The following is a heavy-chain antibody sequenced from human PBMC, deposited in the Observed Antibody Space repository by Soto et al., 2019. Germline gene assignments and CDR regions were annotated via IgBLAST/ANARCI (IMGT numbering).Heavy chain of an antibody. Sequence: QEQLVQSGPEVKKPGASVKVSCTASGYTFTSYYIHWVRQAPGQGLEWVGIINPNGGGTSYAQKFQDRFTVTSDTSTSTVYMELSRLRSEDTAVYYCARIPGIAVSGTSWGQGTLVTVSS. D-gene: IGHD6-19*01. V-gene: IGHV1-46*01. CDR3: ARIPGIAVSGTS. CDR1: GYTFTSYY. J-gene: IGHJ5*02. CDR2: INPNGGGT.